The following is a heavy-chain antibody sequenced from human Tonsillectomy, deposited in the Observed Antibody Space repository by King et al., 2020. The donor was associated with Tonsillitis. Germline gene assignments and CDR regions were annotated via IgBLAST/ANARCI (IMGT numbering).Heavy chain of an antibody. CDR2: IYYSGST. J-gene: IGHJ6*03. CDR1: GGSISSYY. V-gene: IGHV4-59*08. D-gene: IGHD4-17*01. CDR3: ASTRSVRSYYYYMDV. Sequence: VQLQESGPGLVKPSETLSLTCTVSGGSISSYYWSWIRQPPGKGLEWIGYIYYSGSTNYNPSLKSRVTISVDTSKNQFSLKLSSVTAADTAVYYCASTRSVRSYYYYMDVWGKGSTVTVSS.